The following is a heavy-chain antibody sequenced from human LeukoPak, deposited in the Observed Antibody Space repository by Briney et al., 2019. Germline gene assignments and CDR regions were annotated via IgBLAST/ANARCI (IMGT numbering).Heavy chain of an antibody. CDR1: GFTFSSSA. CDR2: ISNNGGYT. D-gene: IGHD2-15*01. V-gene: IGHV3-23*01. J-gene: IGHJ4*02. CDR3: AKDQYCSGGSCYSNYDY. Sequence: PGGSLRLSCAASGFTFSSSAMSWVRQAPGKGLEWVSAISNNGGYTYYADSVQGRFTISRDNSKNTLYLQMNSLRAEDTAVYYCAKDQYCSGGSCYSNYDYWGQGTLVTVSS.